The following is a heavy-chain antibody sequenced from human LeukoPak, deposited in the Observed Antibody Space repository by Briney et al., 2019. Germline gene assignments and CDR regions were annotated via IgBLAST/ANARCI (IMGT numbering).Heavy chain of an antibody. V-gene: IGHV3-48*03. CDR2: ISSSGSTI. CDR3: AELGITMIGGV. D-gene: IGHD3-10*02. J-gene: IGHJ6*04. CDR1: GFTFSSYE. Sequence: GGSLRLSCAASGFTFSSYEMNRVRQAPGKGLEWVSYISSSGSTIYYADSVKGRFTISRDNAKNSLYLQMNSLRAEDTAVYYCAELGITMIGGVWGKGTTVTVSS.